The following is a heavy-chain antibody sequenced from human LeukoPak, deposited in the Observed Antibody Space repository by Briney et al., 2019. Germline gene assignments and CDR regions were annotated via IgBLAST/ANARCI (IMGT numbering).Heavy chain of an antibody. V-gene: IGHV4-34*01. Sequence: PSETLSLTCAVYGGSFSGYYWSWIRQPPGKGLEWIGEINHSGSTNYNPSLKSRVTISVDTSKNQFSLKLSSVTAADTAVYYCARNRIAAADENYYYYYYMDVWGKGTTVTVSS. D-gene: IGHD6-13*01. CDR1: GGSFSGYY. J-gene: IGHJ6*03. CDR2: INHSGST. CDR3: ARNRIAAADENYYYYYYMDV.